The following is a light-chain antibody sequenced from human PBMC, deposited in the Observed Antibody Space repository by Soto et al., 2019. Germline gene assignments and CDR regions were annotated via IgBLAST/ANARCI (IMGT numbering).Light chain of an antibody. V-gene: IGLV2-8*01. Sequence: QSALTQPPSASGSPGQSVTISCTGTTSDVGGYNYVSWYQQHPGKAPKLLVYDVDKRPSGVPDRFSGSKSGNTAFLTVSGLQAEDEADYYCSSYVGSNFHVLFGGGTKLTVL. CDR3: SSYVGSNFHVL. CDR2: DVD. CDR1: TSDVGGYNY. J-gene: IGLJ2*01.